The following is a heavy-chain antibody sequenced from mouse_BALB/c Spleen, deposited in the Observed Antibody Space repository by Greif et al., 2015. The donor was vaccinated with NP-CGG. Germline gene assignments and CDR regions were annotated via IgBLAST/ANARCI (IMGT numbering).Heavy chain of an antibody. CDR1: GFNIKDTY. J-gene: IGHJ3*01. D-gene: IGHD1-1*01. CDR3: APDYYGSSVFAY. Sequence: VQLQQSGAELVKPRASVKLSCTASGFNIKDTYMHWVKQRPEQGLEWIGRIDPANGNTKYDPKFQGKATITADTSSNTAYLQLSSLTSEDTAVYYCAPDYYGSSVFAYWGQGTLVTVSA. V-gene: IGHV14-3*02. CDR2: IDPANGNT.